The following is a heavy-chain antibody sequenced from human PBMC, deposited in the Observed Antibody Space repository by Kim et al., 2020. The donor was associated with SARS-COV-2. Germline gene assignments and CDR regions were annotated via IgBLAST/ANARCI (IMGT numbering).Heavy chain of an antibody. V-gene: IGHV3-30*18. D-gene: IGHD3-22*01. CDR2: MSCDGSTK. CDR1: GFTFRGYG. CDR3: AKGFGGWFDISGQAYGMDV. J-gene: IGHJ6*02. Sequence: GGSLRLSCAASGFTFRGYGMHWVRQAPGKGLEWVAVMSCDGSTKYYADSVRGRFTISRDNSKNTLDLQMNSLRVEDTAVYYCAKGFGGWFDISGQAYGMDVWGQGTTVTVSS.